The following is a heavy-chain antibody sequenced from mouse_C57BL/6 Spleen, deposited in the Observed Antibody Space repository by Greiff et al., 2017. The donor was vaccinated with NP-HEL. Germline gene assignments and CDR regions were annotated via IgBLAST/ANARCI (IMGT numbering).Heavy chain of an antibody. CDR2: IRSKSNNYAT. CDR1: GFSFNTYA. V-gene: IGHV10-1*01. J-gene: IGHJ2*01. Sequence: EVMLVESGGGLVQPKGSLKLSCAASGFSFNTYAMNWVRQAPGKGLEWVARIRSKSNNYATYYADSVKDRFTISRDDSESMLYLQMNNLKTEDTAMYYCVGTGTDFDYWGQGTTLTVSS. D-gene: IGHD4-1*01. CDR3: VGTGTDFDY.